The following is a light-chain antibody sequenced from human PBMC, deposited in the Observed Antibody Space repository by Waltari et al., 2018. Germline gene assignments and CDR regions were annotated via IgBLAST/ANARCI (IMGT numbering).Light chain of an antibody. V-gene: IGKV1-12*01. Sequence: DIQMTQSPSSVSASVGDRVTITCRASRDISSWLAWYQQKPGTAPKLLIYAVSSFQSGVPSRFSVSGSVTYFTLTISSLQPEDFAIYYCQQGHGLPLTFGGGTKVEIK. CDR3: QQGHGLPLT. CDR2: AVS. J-gene: IGKJ4*01. CDR1: RDISSW.